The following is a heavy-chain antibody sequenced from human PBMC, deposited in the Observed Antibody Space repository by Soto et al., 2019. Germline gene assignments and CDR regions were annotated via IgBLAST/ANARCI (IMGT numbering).Heavy chain of an antibody. J-gene: IGHJ6*02. V-gene: IGHV4-59*01. Sequence: QVQLQESGPGLVKPSETLSLTCTVSGGSISSYSWNWIRQPPGKGLEWNGDIYYSGSTNYSPSLKSRVTMSVDTSKNQFSLKLSSVTAADSAVYYCARLSGDYYGSDVWGQGTTVTVSS. D-gene: IGHD3-10*01. CDR2: IYYSGST. CDR1: GGSISSYS. CDR3: ARLSGDYYGSDV.